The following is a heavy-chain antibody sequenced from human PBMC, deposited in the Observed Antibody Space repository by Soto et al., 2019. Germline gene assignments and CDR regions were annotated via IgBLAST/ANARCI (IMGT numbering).Heavy chain of an antibody. V-gene: IGHV3-33*01. CDR2: IWYDGSNK. CDR3: ARDSDTGMEELAY. D-gene: IGHD5-18*01. CDR1: GFTFSSYG. Sequence: GGSLRLSCAASGFTFSSYGMHWVRQAPGKGLEWVAVIWYDGSNKYYVDSVKGRFTISRDNSKNTLYLQMNSLRAEDTAVYYCARDSDTGMEELAYWGQGTLVTVSS. J-gene: IGHJ4*02.